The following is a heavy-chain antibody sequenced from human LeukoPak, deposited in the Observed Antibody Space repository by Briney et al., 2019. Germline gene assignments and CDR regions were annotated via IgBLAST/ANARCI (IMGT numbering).Heavy chain of an antibody. J-gene: IGHJ4*02. CDR3: ARDRCSSTSCYTLDY. CDR1: GGSISSYY. CDR2: IYYSGST. V-gene: IGHV4-59*12. D-gene: IGHD2-2*02. Sequence: SETLSLTCTDSGGSISSYYWSWIRQPPGKGLEWIGYIYYSGSTNYNPSLKSRVTISVDTSKNQFSLKLSSVTAADTAVYYCARDRCSSTSCYTLDYWGQGTLVTVSS.